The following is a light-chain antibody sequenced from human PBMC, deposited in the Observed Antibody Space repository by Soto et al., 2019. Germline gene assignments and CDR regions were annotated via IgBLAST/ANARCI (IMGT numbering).Light chain of an antibody. Sequence: QSVLTQPPSASGTPGQRVTISCSGSSSNIGSNTVNWYQQLPGTAPKLLIDSNNQRPSGVPDRFSGSKSGTSASLAISGLQSEDEADYYCAAWDDSLNGHYVFGTGTKLTVL. V-gene: IGLV1-44*01. CDR1: SSNIGSNT. CDR3: AAWDDSLNGHYV. J-gene: IGLJ1*01. CDR2: SNN.